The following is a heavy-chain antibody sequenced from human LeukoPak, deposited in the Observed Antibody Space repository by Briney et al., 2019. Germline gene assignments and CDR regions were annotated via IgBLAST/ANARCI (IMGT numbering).Heavy chain of an antibody. V-gene: IGHV3-30*04. J-gene: IGHJ4*02. D-gene: IGHD5-18*01. CDR2: ISHDGHNI. CDR1: GFTFSSYA. Sequence: GGSLRLSCAASGFTFSSYAMHWVRQAPGKGLEWVAVISHDGHNIYYADSVKGRFTISRDNSKYMVYLQMNSLRAEDTAVYYCARDLSGVTGYTYGRGIDYWGQGTLVTVSS. CDR3: ARDLSGVTGYTYGRGIDY.